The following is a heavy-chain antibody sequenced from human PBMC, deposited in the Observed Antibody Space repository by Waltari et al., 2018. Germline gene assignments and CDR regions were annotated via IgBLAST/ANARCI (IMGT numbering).Heavy chain of an antibody. D-gene: IGHD4-4*01. CDR2: INPKSGDT. V-gene: IGHV1-2*02. J-gene: IGHJ4*02. CDR3: ARDLMTTVTTEFYFDY. Sequence: QVQLVQSGAEMRKPGASVKVSCQPSGYTFSPYYVHWVRQAPGQGLEWMGWINPKSGDTHYAQNFQGRATMTRDTSISTVYMELSRLTSDDTAVYYCARDLMTTVTTEFYFDYWGQGTLVIISS. CDR1: GYTFSPYY.